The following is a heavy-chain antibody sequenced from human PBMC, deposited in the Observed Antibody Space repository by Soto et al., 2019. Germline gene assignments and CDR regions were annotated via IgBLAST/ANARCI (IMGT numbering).Heavy chain of an antibody. Sequence: ASVKVSCKASGYTFTSYAMNWVRQAPGQRLEWMGWINAGNGNTKYSQKFQGRVTITRDTSAGTAYMELSSLRSEDTAVYYCARDPGYRYGNTWGQGTLVTVSS. CDR1: GYTFTSYA. D-gene: IGHD5-18*01. CDR3: ARDPGYRYGNT. CDR2: INAGNGNT. J-gene: IGHJ5*02. V-gene: IGHV1-3*01.